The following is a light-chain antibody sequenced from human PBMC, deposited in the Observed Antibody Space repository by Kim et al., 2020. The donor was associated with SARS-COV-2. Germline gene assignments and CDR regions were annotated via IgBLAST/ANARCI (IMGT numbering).Light chain of an antibody. J-gene: IGKJ4*01. Sequence: LSPGERATLSCRASQSVISNYLAWYQQKPGQTPRLLIYGASSRATGIPDRLSGSGSGTDFTLTISRLEPEDFAVYYCQQYGNSPRFGGGTKVDIK. CDR1: QSVISNY. CDR3: QQYGNSPR. V-gene: IGKV3-20*01. CDR2: GAS.